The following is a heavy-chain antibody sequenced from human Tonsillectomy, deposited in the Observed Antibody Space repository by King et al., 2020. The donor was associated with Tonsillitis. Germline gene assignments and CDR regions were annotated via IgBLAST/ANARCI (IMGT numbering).Heavy chain of an antibody. CDR2: NRSKSDGGAT. D-gene: IGHD2/OR15-2a*01. CDR1: GLAFNYAW. V-gene: IGHV3-15*01. J-gene: IGHJ5*02. Sequence: DVQLVESGGGLVKPGGSLRLSCAASGLAFNYAWMNWVRQAPGKGLEWVGRNRSKSDGGATEYAAPLKGRFTISRDDSNSTVFLEVSSLQTEDTAVYYCASTLSGNWLGPWGRGTPVTVSS. CDR3: ASTLSGNWLGP.